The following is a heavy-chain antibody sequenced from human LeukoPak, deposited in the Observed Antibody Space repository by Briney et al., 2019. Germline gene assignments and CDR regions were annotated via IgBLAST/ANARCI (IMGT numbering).Heavy chain of an antibody. CDR2: INSDGSST. Sequence: PGGSLRLSRAASGFTFSSYWMHWVRQAPGEGLVWVSRINSDGSSTSYADSVKGRFTISRDNAKNTLYLQMNSLRAEDTAVYYCARGDYGDPKAYYYGMDVWGQGTTVTVSS. CDR3: ARGDYGDPKAYYYGMDV. D-gene: IGHD4-17*01. J-gene: IGHJ6*02. V-gene: IGHV3-74*01. CDR1: GFTFSSYW.